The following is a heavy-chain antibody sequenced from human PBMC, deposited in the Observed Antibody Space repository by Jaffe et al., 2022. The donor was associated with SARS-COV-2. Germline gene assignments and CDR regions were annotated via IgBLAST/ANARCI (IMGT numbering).Heavy chain of an antibody. D-gene: IGHD5-18*01. CDR1: GFTFSNAW. J-gene: IGHJ4*02. CDR2: IKSKADGGTT. Sequence: EVQLVESGGGLVKPGGSLRLSCAASGFTFSNAWMTWVRQAPGKGLECVGRIKSKADGGTTDYAAPVKGRFTISRDDSKNTLYLQMNSLKTEDTAVYYCTTDLPRSSGYSNDYWGQGTLVTVSS. V-gene: IGHV3-15*01. CDR3: TTDLPRSSGYSNDY.